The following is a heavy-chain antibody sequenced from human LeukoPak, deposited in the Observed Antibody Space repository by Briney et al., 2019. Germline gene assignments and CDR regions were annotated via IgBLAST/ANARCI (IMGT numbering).Heavy chain of an antibody. Sequence: GESLKISCKGSGYSFSNYWIAWVRQMPGKGLEWMGIVYRGDSDTRYSPSFQGQVTISADKSISTAYLQWSSLKASDTAMYYCARRSGSFQGDYNFDYWGQGTLVTVSS. V-gene: IGHV5-51*01. J-gene: IGHJ4*02. CDR2: VYRGDSDT. D-gene: IGHD1-26*01. CDR1: GYSFSNYW. CDR3: ARRSGSFQGDYNFDY.